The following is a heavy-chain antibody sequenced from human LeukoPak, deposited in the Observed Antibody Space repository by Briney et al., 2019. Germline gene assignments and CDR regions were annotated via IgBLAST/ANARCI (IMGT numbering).Heavy chain of an antibody. Sequence: SQTLSLTCAISGDSVSSNSAAWNWIRQSPSRGLEWLGRTYYRSKWINDYAVSVKSRITINPVTSKNQFSLQLNSVTPEDTAVYYCTRQYSSGWYYYYGMDVWGQGTTVTVSS. CDR2: TYYRSKWIN. CDR3: TRQYSSGWYYYYGMDV. D-gene: IGHD6-19*01. V-gene: IGHV6-1*01. CDR1: GDSVSSNSAA. J-gene: IGHJ6*02.